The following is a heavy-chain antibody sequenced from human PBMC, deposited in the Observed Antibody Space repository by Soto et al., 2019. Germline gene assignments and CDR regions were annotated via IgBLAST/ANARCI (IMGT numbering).Heavy chain of an antibody. V-gene: IGHV4-39*01. CDR1: GVSIIDTSYY. CDR2: IYFNGNT. Sequence: SETLSLTCNVSGVSIIDTSYYWGWIRQPPGKGLEWIGTIYFNGNTFYNPSLKSRLTISVDTSKNQVSLRLTSVTAADTAVYYCARQGSYWGHGTLVTVSS. CDR3: ARQGSY. J-gene: IGHJ4*01.